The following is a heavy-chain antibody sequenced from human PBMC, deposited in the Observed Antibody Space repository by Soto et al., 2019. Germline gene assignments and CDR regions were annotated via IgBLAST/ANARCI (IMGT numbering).Heavy chain of an antibody. CDR3: ARIRNTRGSGWYYFDY. J-gene: IGHJ4*02. Sequence: GGSLRLSCAASGFSFSSYSMNWVRQAPGKGLEWVSFISSSSGTIYYADSVKTRLTISKDTSKNQVVLTMTNMDPVDTATYYCARIRNTRGSGWYYFDYWGQGTLVTVSS. CDR2: ISSSSGTI. V-gene: IGHV3-48*04. CDR1: GFSFSSYS. D-gene: IGHD6-19*01.